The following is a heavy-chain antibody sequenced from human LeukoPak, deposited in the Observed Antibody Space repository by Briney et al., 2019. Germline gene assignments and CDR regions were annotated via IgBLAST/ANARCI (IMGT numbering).Heavy chain of an antibody. V-gene: IGHV1-8*01. CDR1: GYTFTSYD. CDR2: MNPNSGNT. J-gene: IGHJ4*02. Sequence: ASVKVSCKASGYTFTSYDINWVRQATGQGLEWMGWMNPNSGNTGYAQKFQGRVTMTRNTSISTAYMDLSSLRSEDTAVYYCARGEAPLGSSSWGAWGQGTLVTVSS. CDR3: ARGEAPLGSSSWGA. D-gene: IGHD6-13*01.